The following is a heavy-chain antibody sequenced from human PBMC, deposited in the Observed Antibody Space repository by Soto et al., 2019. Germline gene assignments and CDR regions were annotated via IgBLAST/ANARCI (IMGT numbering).Heavy chain of an antibody. CDR3: ARDLGSGSYSGYYYGMDV. Sequence: SETLSLTCTVSGGSISSYYWSWIRQPPGKGLEWIGYIYYSGSTNYNPSLKSRVTISVDTSKNQFSLKLSSVTAADTAVYYCARDLGSGSYSGYYYGMDVWGQGTTVTVSS. D-gene: IGHD3-10*01. CDR1: GGSISSYY. J-gene: IGHJ6*02. CDR2: IYYSGST. V-gene: IGHV4-59*01.